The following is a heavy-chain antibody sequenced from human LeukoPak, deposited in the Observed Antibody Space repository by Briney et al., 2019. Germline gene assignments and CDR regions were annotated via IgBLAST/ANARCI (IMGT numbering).Heavy chain of an antibody. V-gene: IGHV3-21*01. J-gene: IGHJ6*03. CDR3: ARDPYSGNYWKFYLDYMDV. CDR1: GFTFSSYA. D-gene: IGHD1-26*01. CDR2: ITSSGTYI. Sequence: PGGSLRLSCAASGFTFSSYAMNWVPQAPGKAMEWVFSITSSGTYIFYADSVKCRFPISRDNAKNSLYLQMDSLEPEDTAVYYCARDPYSGNYWKFYLDYMDVWGKGTTVTISS.